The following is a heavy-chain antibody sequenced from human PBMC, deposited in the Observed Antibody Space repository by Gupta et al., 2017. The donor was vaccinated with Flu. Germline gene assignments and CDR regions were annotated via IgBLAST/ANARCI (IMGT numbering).Heavy chain of an antibody. CDR2: IYWDNDK. J-gene: IGHJ5*01. CDR1: VG. D-gene: IGHD1-1*01. V-gene: IGHV2-5*02. Sequence: VGVGWIRRPPGKALESLALIYWDNDKRYSPSLKSRLSITKDTSKNQVVRTMANMDPEHTATYSCAHRGFLRGYWDVGWFDSWGQGTLVTVSS. CDR3: AHRGFLRGYWDVGWFDS.